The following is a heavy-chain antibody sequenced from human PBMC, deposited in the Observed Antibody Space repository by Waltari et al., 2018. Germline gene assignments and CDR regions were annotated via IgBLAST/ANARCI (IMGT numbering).Heavy chain of an antibody. V-gene: IGHV4-59*01. Sequence: QVQLQESGPGLVKPSETLSLTCTVSGGSISTYYWSWIRQPPGKGLEWIGYIYDSGTANYNPSVKSRVTISRDTSKNQFSLKLNYVTAADTAVYYCARSHYSSGWYNSFHHWGQGTLVTVSS. CDR3: ARSHYSSGWYNSFHH. J-gene: IGHJ1*01. CDR1: GGSISTYY. D-gene: IGHD6-19*01. CDR2: IYDSGTA.